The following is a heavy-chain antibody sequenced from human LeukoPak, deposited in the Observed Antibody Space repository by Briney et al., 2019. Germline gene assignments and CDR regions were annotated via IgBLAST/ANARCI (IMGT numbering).Heavy chain of an antibody. J-gene: IGHJ3*02. V-gene: IGHV1-18*01. CDR3: ARGRRHYDSSAYYYEGDAFDI. CDR1: GYTFISYG. CDR2: ISTSNGNT. D-gene: IGHD3-22*01. Sequence: GASVKVSCKASGYTFISYGISWVRQAPGQGLEWMGWISTSNGNTNYAQKLQGRVTMTTDASRSTAYMELRSLRSDDTAVYYCARGRRHYDSSAYYYEGDAFDIWGQGTMVTVSS.